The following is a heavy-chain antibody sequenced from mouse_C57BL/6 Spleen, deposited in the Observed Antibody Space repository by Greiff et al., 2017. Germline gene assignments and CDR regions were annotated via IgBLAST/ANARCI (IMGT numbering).Heavy chain of an antibody. V-gene: IGHV1-72*01. J-gene: IGHJ3*01. Sequence: QVQLQQPGAELVKPGASVKLSCKASGSTFPIYWLPWVKQRPGRGLDWIGRIYPNRGVTKYNEKFKSKATLTVDNPSSTAYMQLSSLTSEDSAVYYCARTESSDWFAYWGQGTLVTVSA. CDR1: GSTFPIYW. CDR3: ARTESSDWFAY. CDR2: IYPNRGVT. D-gene: IGHD3-2*02.